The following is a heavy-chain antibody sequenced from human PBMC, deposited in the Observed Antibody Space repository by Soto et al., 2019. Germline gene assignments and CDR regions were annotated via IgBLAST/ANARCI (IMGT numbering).Heavy chain of an antibody. CDR2: VNPSGGHT. V-gene: IGHV1-46*01. Sequence: QVQLVQSGAEVKKPGASVKVSCKASGDTSTDYYIHWVRQAPGQGLEWMGTVNPSGGHTTYAQHFLGRMTMTRDTSTSTLYMGLTSLTSEDTAVYYCARGGHVVVVTAALDFWGQGTLVTVSS. CDR1: GDTSTDYY. D-gene: IGHD2-21*02. J-gene: IGHJ4*02. CDR3: ARGGHVVVVTAALDF.